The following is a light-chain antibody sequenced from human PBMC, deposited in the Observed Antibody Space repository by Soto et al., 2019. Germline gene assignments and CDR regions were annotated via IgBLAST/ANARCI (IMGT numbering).Light chain of an antibody. CDR1: QTVSSS. V-gene: IGKV3-11*01. CDR2: DAS. J-gene: IGKJ1*01. CDR3: QVRDVWSS. Sequence: IVLTQSPVTLALSPGESAVLSCRASQTVSSSLAWYQHKPGQAPRLFIYDASKRAPGIPARFTGSGSGTHFTLNISSLEPEESAVYYCQVRDVWSSFGQGTNVDIK.